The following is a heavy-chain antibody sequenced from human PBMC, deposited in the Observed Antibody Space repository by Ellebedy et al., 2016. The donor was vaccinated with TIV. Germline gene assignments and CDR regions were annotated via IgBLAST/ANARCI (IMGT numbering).Heavy chain of an antibody. J-gene: IGHJ4*02. CDR2: IYPGDSDT. CDR3: ARPSNYYDSSVYTFDY. CDR1: GYRFTSYW. V-gene: IGHV5-51*01. D-gene: IGHD3-22*01. Sequence: GESLKISXKGSGYRFTSYWIGWVRQMPGKGLEWMGIIYPGDSDTRYSPSFQGQVTISADKSINTAYLQWSSLKASDTAMYYCARPSNYYDSSVYTFDYWGQGTLVTVSS.